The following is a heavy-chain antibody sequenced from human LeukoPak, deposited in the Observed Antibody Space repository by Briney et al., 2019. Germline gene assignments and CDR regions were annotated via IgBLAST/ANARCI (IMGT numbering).Heavy chain of an antibody. CDR1: GYTFSNYY. V-gene: IGHV1-46*01. CDR2: INPSGGST. D-gene: IGHD3-22*01. Sequence: GASVKVSCKASGYTFSNYYMHWVRQAPGQGLEWMGIINPSGGSTNYAQKFQGRVTMTRDTSTSTVYMDLSSLRSEDTAVYYCVSDDSSGPQVDWGQGTLVTVSS. J-gene: IGHJ4*02. CDR3: VSDDSSGPQVD.